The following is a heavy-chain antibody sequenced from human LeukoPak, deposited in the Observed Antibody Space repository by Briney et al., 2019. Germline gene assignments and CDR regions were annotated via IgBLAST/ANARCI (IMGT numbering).Heavy chain of an antibody. CDR3: ARGPWEIVEEDY. CDR2: MNPNSGNT. CDR1: GYTFTSYD. J-gene: IGHJ4*02. V-gene: IGHV1-8*01. Sequence: ASVKVSCKASGYTFTSYDINWVRQATGQGLEWIGWMNPNSGNTGYAQKFQGRVTMTRNTSISTAYMELSSPRSEDTAVYYCARGPWEIVEEDYWGQGTLVTVSS. D-gene: IGHD5-12*01.